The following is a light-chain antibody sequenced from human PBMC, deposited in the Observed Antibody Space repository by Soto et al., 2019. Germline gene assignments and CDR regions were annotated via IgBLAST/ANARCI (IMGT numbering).Light chain of an antibody. Sequence: DIQMTQSPSSLSASVGDRVTITSRATQNIRTYVNWYLHTPGKAPKLLIFEATTLQRWGPSRFSGSGSDTDFTLTISSLQPEDFATYFCQQSYTTPITFGQGTRLDIK. J-gene: IGKJ5*01. CDR1: QNIRTY. CDR3: QQSYTTPIT. CDR2: EAT. V-gene: IGKV1-39*01.